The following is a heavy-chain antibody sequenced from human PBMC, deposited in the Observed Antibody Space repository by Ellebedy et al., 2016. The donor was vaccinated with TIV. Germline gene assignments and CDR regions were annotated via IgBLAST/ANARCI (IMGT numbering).Heavy chain of an antibody. D-gene: IGHD2-8*02. CDR1: GFNFGGHA. CDR3: AKDLRYSAGWGGALDI. Sequence: GESLKISCAASGFNFGGHAMKWVRQAPGKGLEWVSSIGSSAYSTHYADSVKGRFTTSRDNSRNTLYLQMNSVRGEDTAVYFCAKDLRYSAGWGGALDIWGHGAMVTVSS. J-gene: IGHJ3*02. CDR2: IGSSAYST. V-gene: IGHV3-23*01.